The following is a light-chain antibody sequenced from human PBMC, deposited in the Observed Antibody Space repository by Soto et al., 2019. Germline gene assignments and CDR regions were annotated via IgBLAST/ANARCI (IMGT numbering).Light chain of an antibody. CDR1: QSISTY. J-gene: IGKJ2*01. Sequence: DIQMTQSPSTLSASVGDRVTITCRASQSISTYLVWYQQKPGKAPKVLIYRASNLESGVPSRFSGTGSGTEFTLTITSLQPDDFATYYCQQYDTYLYTFGQGTKLEIK. CDR2: RAS. CDR3: QQYDTYLYT. V-gene: IGKV1-5*03.